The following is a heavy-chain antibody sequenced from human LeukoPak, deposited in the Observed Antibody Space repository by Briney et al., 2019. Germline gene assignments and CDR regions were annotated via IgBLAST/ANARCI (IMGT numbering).Heavy chain of an antibody. V-gene: IGHV5-51*01. Sequence: GESLKISCKGSGYSFTNYWIGWVRQMPGKGLEWMGIISPDGSETRYSPSFQGQVTISADKSITTAYLQWSSLKASDTAMYYCARLTSSWSFDYWGQGTLVTVSS. CDR3: ARLTSSWSFDY. CDR2: ISPDGSET. D-gene: IGHD6-13*01. CDR1: GYSFTNYW. J-gene: IGHJ4*02.